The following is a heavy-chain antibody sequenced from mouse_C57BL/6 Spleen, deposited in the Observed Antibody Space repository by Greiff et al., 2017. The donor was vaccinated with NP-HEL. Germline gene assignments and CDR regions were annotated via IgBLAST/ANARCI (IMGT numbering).Heavy chain of an antibody. V-gene: IGHV1-69*01. Sequence: VQLQQPGAELVMPGASVKLSCKASGYTFTSYWMHWVKQRPGQGLEWIGEIDPSDSYTNYNQKFKGKSTLTVDKSSSTAYMQLSSLTSEDSAVYYCARPSPWFAYWGQGTLVTVSA. CDR2: IDPSDSYT. J-gene: IGHJ3*01. D-gene: IGHD2-10*02. CDR1: GYTFTSYW. CDR3: ARPSPWFAY.